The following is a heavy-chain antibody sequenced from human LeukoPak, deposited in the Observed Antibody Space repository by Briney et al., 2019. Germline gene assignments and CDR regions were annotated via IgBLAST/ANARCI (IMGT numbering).Heavy chain of an antibody. V-gene: IGHV6-1*01. CDR2: TYYRSKWYN. D-gene: IGHD3-3*02. J-gene: IGHJ4*02. CDR1: GDSVSSNTAA. Sequence: SQTLSLTCPISGDSVSSNTAAWNWIRQSPSRGLEWLGRTYYRSKWYNDYAVSVKSRITISPDTSKNQFSLQLYSVTPEDTAVYYCARSISSGGFRLDYWGQGTLVTVSS. CDR3: ARSISSGGFRLDY.